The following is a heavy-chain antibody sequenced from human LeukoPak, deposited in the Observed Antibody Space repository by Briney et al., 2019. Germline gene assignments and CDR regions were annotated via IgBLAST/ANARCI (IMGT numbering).Heavy chain of an antibody. V-gene: IGHV3-7*02. D-gene: IGHD3-16*01. Sequence: GWSLRLSCAVSGLTLSNYWMNWVRQAPGKRLEWVANINPDGGEERYVDSVKGRFVISRDNGKNSLYLQMNSLRAEDTAVYYCAIWPAHQNYWGQGPLVTVSS. CDR2: INPDGGEE. CDR1: GLTLSNYW. CDR3: AIWPAHQNY. J-gene: IGHJ4*02.